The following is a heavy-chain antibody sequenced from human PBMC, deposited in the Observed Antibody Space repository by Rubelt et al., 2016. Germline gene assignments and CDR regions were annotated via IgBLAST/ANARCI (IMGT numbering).Heavy chain of an antibody. D-gene: IGHD6-25*01. CDR1: GYTFTGYY. CDR3: ARQVEQRGY. V-gene: IGHV1-2*02. CDR2: INPNSGGT. Sequence: QVQLVQSGAEVKKPGASVKVSCKASGYTFTGYYMHWVRQAPGQGLEWMGWINPNSGGTNYAQKFQGGVTMTSKSSISTAYMERSQRGANDTAVYYCARQVEQRGYWGQGTLVTVSS. J-gene: IGHJ4*02.